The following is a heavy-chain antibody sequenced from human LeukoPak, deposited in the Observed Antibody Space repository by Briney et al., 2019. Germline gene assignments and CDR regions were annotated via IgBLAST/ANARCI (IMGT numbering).Heavy chain of an antibody. CDR2: INAGNGNT. D-gene: IGHD4-11*01. CDR3: ARVSTGSPKVEVYFDY. Sequence: ASVKVSCKASGYTFTSYAMHWVRQAPGQRLEWMGWINAGNGNTKYPQKFQGRVTITRDTSASTAYMELSSLRSEDTAVYYCARVSTGSPKVEVYFDYWGQGTLVTVSS. V-gene: IGHV1-3*01. CDR1: GYTFTSYA. J-gene: IGHJ4*02.